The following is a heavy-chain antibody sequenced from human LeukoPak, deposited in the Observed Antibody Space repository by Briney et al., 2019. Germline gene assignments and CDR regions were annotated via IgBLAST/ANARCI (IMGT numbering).Heavy chain of an antibody. CDR1: GGSISSGGYY. D-gene: IGHD1-20*01. Sequence: SETLSLTCTVSGGSISSGGYYWSWIRQHPGKGLEWIGYIYYSGSTYYNPSLKGRVTISVDTSKNQFSLKLSSVTAADTAVYYCARGYNWSRDWYFDLWGRGTLVTVSS. CDR2: IYYSGST. CDR3: ARGYNWSRDWYFDL. V-gene: IGHV4-31*03. J-gene: IGHJ2*01.